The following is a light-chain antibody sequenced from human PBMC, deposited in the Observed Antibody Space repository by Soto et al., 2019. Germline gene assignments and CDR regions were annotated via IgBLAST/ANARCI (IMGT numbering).Light chain of an antibody. CDR3: QQYDNHPPFLT. Sequence: DIPMTQSPSSLSASVGDRVTITCQASQDISNYLNWYQQKPGKAPKLLIYDATNLETGIPSRFSGSRSGTDFTLTISSLQPEDIATYYCQQYDNHPPFLTFGGGTKVEIK. J-gene: IGKJ4*01. V-gene: IGKV1-33*01. CDR1: QDISNY. CDR2: DAT.